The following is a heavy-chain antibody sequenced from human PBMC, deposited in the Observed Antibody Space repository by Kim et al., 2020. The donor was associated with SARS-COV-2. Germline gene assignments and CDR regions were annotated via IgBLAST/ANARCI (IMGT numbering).Heavy chain of an antibody. Sequence: GGSLRLSCAASGFTFNHFGMHWVRQAPGKGLEWVTMISSDGSEMFSGDSVKGRFTISRDNSNSTVFLQMSSLKTDDTAVYFCAKERVVAAGTDWHFDLWGRGTLVTVSS. CDR2: ISSDGSEM. V-gene: IGHV3-30*18. J-gene: IGHJ2*01. D-gene: IGHD1-26*01. CDR1: GFTFNHFG. CDR3: AKERVVAAGTDWHFDL.